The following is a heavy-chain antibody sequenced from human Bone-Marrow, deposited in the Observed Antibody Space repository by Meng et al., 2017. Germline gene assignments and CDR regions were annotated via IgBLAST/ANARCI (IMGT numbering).Heavy chain of an antibody. CDR2: IIPIFGTA. CDR3: ARTLTLSGGDFGAFDI. CDR1: GGTFSSYA. Sequence: SVKVSCKASGGTFSSYAISWVRQAPGQGLEWMGGIIPIFGTASYAQKFQGRVTITADESTSTAYMELSSLRSEDTAVYYCARTLTLSGGDFGAFDIWGQGTMVTVSS. J-gene: IGHJ3*02. V-gene: IGHV1-69*13. D-gene: IGHD2-21*02.